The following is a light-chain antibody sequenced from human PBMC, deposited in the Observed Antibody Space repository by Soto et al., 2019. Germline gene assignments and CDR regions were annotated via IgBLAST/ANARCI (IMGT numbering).Light chain of an antibody. J-gene: IGKJ2*01. CDR3: QQRSDWPPYT. CDR1: QSVSSY. Sequence: EIVLTQSPATLSLSPGERATLSCRASQSVSSYLAWYQQKPGQAPRLLIYDASNRATGIPARFSGSGSGTDFALSIGSLEPEDVAVYYCQQRSDWPPYTFGQGTKLAIK. CDR2: DAS. V-gene: IGKV3-11*01.